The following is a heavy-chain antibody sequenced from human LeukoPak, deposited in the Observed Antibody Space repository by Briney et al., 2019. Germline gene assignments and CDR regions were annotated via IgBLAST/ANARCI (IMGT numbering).Heavy chain of an antibody. J-gene: IGHJ2*01. Sequence: GGSLRLACAASGFTFSSYWMHWVRQAPGKGLVWVSRINSDGSSTSYADSVKGRFTISRDNAKNTLYLQMNSLRAEDTAVYYCARGPQRITIFGVVTQRPSEVWYFDLWGRGTLVTVPS. CDR1: GFTFSSYW. V-gene: IGHV3-74*01. CDR3: ARGPQRITIFGVVTQRPSEVWYFDL. D-gene: IGHD3-3*01. CDR2: INSDGSST.